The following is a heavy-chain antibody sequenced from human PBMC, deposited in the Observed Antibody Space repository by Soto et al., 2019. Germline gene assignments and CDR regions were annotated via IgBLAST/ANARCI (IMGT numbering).Heavy chain of an antibody. J-gene: IGHJ4*02. Sequence: EVQLVESGGGLVKPGGSLRLSCTASGFTFNNAWLSWVRQAPGKGLEWVGRIKSKTDGGTTDYAAPVKGRFTISRDDSENMLYLQMHSLKTEDTAVYYCTTGLGQQELAFDYWGQGTLLTVSS. CDR2: IKSKTDGGTT. V-gene: IGHV3-15*01. CDR3: TTGLGQQELAFDY. D-gene: IGHD6-13*01. CDR1: GFTFNNAW.